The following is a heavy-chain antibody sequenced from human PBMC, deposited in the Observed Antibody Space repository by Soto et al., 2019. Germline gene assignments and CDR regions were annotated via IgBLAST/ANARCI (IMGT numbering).Heavy chain of an antibody. CDR2: IYSGGST. CDR3: ATYTSLDY. CDR1: GFTVSNNY. V-gene: IGHV3-53*02. D-gene: IGHD2-2*02. Sequence: EVQLVETGGGLIQPGGSLRLSCAASGFTVSNNYMSWVREAPGKGLEWVSLIYSGGSTFYADSVKGRFTISRDNSKNTLFLQMNSLRAEDTAVYFCATYTSLDYWGQGTLVTVSS. J-gene: IGHJ4*02.